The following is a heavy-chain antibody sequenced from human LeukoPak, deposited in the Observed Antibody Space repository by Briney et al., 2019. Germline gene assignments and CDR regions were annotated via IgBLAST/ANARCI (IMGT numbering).Heavy chain of an antibody. CDR2: IDPNTGDT. CDR1: GYIFAGYY. V-gene: IGHV1-2*02. J-gene: IGHJ4*02. D-gene: IGHD3-3*01. Sequence: ASVKVSCKASGYIFAGYYIHWIRQAPGLGVEWMGWIDPNTGDTNYARKFQARVTMTGDTSTSTAFMELSRLRSDDTGVYYCARSFWSGYFDLDFWGQGTLVTVSS. CDR3: ARSFWSGYFDLDF.